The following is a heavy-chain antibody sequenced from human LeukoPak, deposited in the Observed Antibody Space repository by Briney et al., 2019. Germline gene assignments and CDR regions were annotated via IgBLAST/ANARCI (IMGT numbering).Heavy chain of an antibody. CDR2: ISYSGTT. Sequence: PSETLSLTCAVSGASISRSNYYWTWIRQRPGKGLEWVASISYSGTTYYNPSLKSRITMSADTSKNQFSLDLTSVTAADTAVYYCARESNYDILTGYYPDYWGRGTLVTVSS. J-gene: IGHJ4*02. CDR3: ARESNYDILTGYYPDY. D-gene: IGHD3-9*01. V-gene: IGHV4-31*11. CDR1: GASISRSNYY.